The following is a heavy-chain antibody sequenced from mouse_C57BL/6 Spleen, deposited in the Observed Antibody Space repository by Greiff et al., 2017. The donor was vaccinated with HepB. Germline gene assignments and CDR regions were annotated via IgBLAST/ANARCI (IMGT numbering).Heavy chain of an antibody. CDR2: IYPGDGDT. Sequence: QVQLQQSGPELVKPGASVKISCKASGYAFSSSWMNWVKQRPGKGLEWIGRIYPGDGDTNYNGKFKGKATLTADKSSSTAYMQLSSLTSEDSAVYFCANTHYYFDYWGQGTTLTVSS. CDR1: GYAFSSSW. V-gene: IGHV1-82*01. J-gene: IGHJ2*01. D-gene: IGHD5-1-1*01. CDR3: ANTHYYFDY.